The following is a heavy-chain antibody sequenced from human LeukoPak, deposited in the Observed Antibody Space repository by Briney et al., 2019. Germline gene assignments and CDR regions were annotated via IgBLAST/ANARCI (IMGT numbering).Heavy chain of an antibody. CDR3: TREGIQLWSLTQYCFDY. CDR1: GFTFGDYA. J-gene: IGHJ4*02. V-gene: IGHV3-49*03. CDR2: IRSKAYGGTT. Sequence: PGGSLRLSCTASGFTFGDYAMSWFRQAPGKGLEWVGFIRSKAYGGTTEYAASVKGRFTISRDDSKSIAYLQMNSLKTEDTAVYYCTREGIQLWSLTQYCFDYWGQGTLVTVSS. D-gene: IGHD5-18*01.